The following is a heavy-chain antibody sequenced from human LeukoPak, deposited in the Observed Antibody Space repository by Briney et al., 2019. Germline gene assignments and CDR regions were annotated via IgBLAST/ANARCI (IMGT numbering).Heavy chain of an antibody. D-gene: IGHD3-22*01. J-gene: IGHJ5*02. CDR2: INHSGST. Sequence: PSETLSLTCAVYGGSFSGYYWSWIRQPPGKGLEWIGEINHSGSTNYNPSLKSRVTISVDTSKNQFSLELSSVTAAETAVYYCARPYYDSSGYYYPNWFDPWGQGTLVTVSS. CDR3: ARPYYDSSGYYYPNWFDP. V-gene: IGHV4-34*01. CDR1: GGSFSGYY.